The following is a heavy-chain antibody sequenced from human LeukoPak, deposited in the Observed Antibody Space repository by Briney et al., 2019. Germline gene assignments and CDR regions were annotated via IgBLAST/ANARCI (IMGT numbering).Heavy chain of an antibody. CDR2: ITGSGTST. D-gene: IGHD3-9*01. J-gene: IGHJ4*02. CDR3: VIWGDYDVLTGYYVPDY. V-gene: IGHV3-23*01. CDR1: GFTFSSYS. Sequence: GGSLRLSCAASGFTFSSYSMNWARQAPGKGLEWVSAITGSGTSTYYADSLKGRFTISRDNSKNTVFLQMNSLRHEDTAIYYCVIWGDYDVLTGYYVPDYWGQGTLVTVSS.